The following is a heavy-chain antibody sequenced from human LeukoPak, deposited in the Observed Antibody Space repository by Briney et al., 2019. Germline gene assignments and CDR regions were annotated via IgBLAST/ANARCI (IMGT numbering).Heavy chain of an antibody. CDR3: ARGLYDFWSGYSPNYYYYGMDV. CDR1: GGSFSGYY. D-gene: IGHD3-3*01. CDR2: INHSGST. Sequence: SETLSLTCAVYGGSFSGYYWSWIRQPPGKGLEWIGEINHSGSTNYNPSLKSRVTISVDTSKNQFSLKLSSVTAADTAVYYCARGLYDFWSGYSPNYYYYGMDVWGQGTTVTVSS. J-gene: IGHJ6*02. V-gene: IGHV4-34*01.